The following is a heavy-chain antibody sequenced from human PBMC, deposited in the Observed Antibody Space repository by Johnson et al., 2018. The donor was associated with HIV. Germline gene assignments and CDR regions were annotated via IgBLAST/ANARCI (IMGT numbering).Heavy chain of an antibody. CDR2: ITSKTDGGTT. V-gene: IGHV3-15*01. J-gene: IGHJ3*02. CDR1: GFNFSNYG. D-gene: IGHD3-3*01. Sequence: VQLVESGGGVVQPGRSLRLSCAASGFNFSNYGMYWVRQAPGKGLEWVGRITSKTDGGTTDYAAPVKGRFTISRDDSNNTLYLQMNSLKTEDTAVYYCTTRVTVVIISSDAFDIWGQGTMVTVSS. CDR3: TTRVTVVIISSDAFDI.